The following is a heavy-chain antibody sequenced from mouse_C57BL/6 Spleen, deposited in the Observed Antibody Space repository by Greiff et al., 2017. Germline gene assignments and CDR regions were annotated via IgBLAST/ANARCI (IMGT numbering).Heavy chain of an antibody. CDR1: GYTFTDYY. J-gene: IGHJ2*01. D-gene: IGHD1-1*02. CDR2: INPNNGGT. CDR3: ARKGFYYLYFDY. Sequence: EVQLQQSGPELVKPGASVKISCKASGYTFTDYYMNWVKQSHGKSLEWIGDINPNNGGTSYNQKFKGKATLTVDKSSSTAYMELRSLTSEDSAVYYCARKGFYYLYFDYWGQGTTLTVSS. V-gene: IGHV1-26*01.